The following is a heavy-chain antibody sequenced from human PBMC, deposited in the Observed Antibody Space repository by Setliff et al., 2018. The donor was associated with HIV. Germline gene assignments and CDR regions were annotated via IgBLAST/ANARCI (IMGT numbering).Heavy chain of an antibody. Sequence: ETLSLTCAVYGYSISDRYYWCWVRPTPGKGLEWVAAFSTDGDVTYYPVSLRGRFTVSRDNAKNTLLLQMSNLGAEDSAIYYCAKPTSGFYPRPYDLWGHGTKVTVSS. CDR1: GYSISDRYY. CDR3: AKPTSGFYPRPYDL. CDR2: FSTDGDVT. J-gene: IGHJ3*01. D-gene: IGHD5-12*01. V-gene: IGHV3-23*01.